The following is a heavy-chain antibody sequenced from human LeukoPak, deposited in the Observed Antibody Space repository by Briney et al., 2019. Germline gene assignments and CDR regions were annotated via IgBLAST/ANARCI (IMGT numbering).Heavy chain of an antibody. CDR1: GGTISSVSYY. J-gene: IGHJ4*02. Sequence: SETLSLTCSVSGGTISSVSYYWRWLRQPAGWGRELIGSIYTTGSTNYNPSLMRRATITVVTSKYMFLRKLRSVTAADTAVYYCARGYYYGSGSYSKVGAAFDYWGQGTLVTVSS. CDR2: IYTTGST. D-gene: IGHD3-10*01. CDR3: ARGYYYGSGSYSKVGAAFDY. V-gene: IGHV4-61*02.